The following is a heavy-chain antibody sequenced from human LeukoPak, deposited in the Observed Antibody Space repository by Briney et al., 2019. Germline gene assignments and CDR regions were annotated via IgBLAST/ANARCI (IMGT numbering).Heavy chain of an antibody. CDR3: ETTPVAVYY. Sequence: GGPLRLSCAASGFTFNIYTMNWVRQAPGKGLEWVSSISSGSTYKYYADSVKVRLTIYRDNAQHALYLQKNSLRTENLALYHCETTPVAVYYWGQGTLVTVSS. V-gene: IGHV3-21*01. J-gene: IGHJ4*02. CDR1: GFTFNIYT. D-gene: IGHD6-19*01. CDR2: ISSGSTYK.